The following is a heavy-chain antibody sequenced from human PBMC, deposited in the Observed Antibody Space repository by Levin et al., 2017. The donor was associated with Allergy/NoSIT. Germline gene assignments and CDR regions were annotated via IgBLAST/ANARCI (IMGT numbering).Heavy chain of an antibody. D-gene: IGHD5-24*01. CDR3: ASGLDAYNYFY. CDR2: MYTSGST. CDR1: GASVSSYY. Sequence: SETLSLTCTVSGASVSSYYWSWIRQPAGKGLEWIGRMYTSGSTNYNPSLKSRVTISVDTSKNQFSLKLNSVSAADTAVYYCASGLDAYNYFYWGQGTLVTVSS. J-gene: IGHJ4*02. V-gene: IGHV4-4*07.